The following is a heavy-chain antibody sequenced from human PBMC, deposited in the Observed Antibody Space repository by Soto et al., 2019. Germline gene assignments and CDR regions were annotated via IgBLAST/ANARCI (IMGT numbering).Heavy chain of an antibody. CDR2: ISANGGST. CDR1: GFTFSSHV. Sequence: EVQVLESGGGLVQPGGSLRLSCVGSGFTFSSHVMTWVRQAPGKGLEWVSSISANGGSTYYAESVMGRFTISRDNSRNTLSLQTRSRRAEDTDVYYCAKGHDSTYVEGYWGQGTLVTVSS. D-gene: IGHD1-1*01. CDR3: AKGHDSTYVEGY. V-gene: IGHV3-23*01. J-gene: IGHJ4*02.